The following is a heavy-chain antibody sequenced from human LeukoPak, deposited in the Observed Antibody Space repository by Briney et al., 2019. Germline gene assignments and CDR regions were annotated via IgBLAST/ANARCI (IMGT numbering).Heavy chain of an antibody. CDR2: INTDGSNT. J-gene: IGHJ4*02. V-gene: IGHV3-74*01. CDR1: GFTFSTYW. CDR3: AKDRERGYSGLDY. D-gene: IGHD5-18*01. Sequence: GGSLRLSCAASGFTFSTYWMHWVRQAPGKGLVWVSRINTDGSNTNYADSVRGRFTISRDNAKNTLYLQMNSLRAEDTAVYYCAKDRERGYSGLDYWGQGTLVTVSS.